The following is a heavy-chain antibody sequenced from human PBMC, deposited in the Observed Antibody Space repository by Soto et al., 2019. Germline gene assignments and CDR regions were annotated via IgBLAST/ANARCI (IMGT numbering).Heavy chain of an antibody. J-gene: IGHJ4*02. CDR2: ISSSSSYI. V-gene: IGHV3-21*01. D-gene: IGHD6-19*01. CDR1: GFTFSSYS. Sequence: EVQLAESGGGLVKPGGSLRLSCAASGFTFSSYSMNWVRQAPGKGLEWVSSISSSSSYIYYADSVKGRFTISRDNAKNSLYLQMNSLRAEDTAVYYCAREGIAVAGSDDYWGQGTLVTVSS. CDR3: AREGIAVAGSDDY.